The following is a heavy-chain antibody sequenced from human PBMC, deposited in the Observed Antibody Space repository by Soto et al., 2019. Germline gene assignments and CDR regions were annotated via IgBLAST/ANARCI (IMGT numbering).Heavy chain of an antibody. J-gene: IGHJ4*02. V-gene: IGHV3-30*18. CDR3: AKDGPRRFGGYFDY. CDR1: GFTFSSYG. D-gene: IGHD2-15*01. CDR2: ISYDGSNK. Sequence: PGGSLRLSCAASGFTFSSYGMHWVRQAPGKGLEWVAVISYDGSNKYYADSVKGRFTISRDNSKNTLYLQMNSLRAEDTAVYYCAKDGPRRFGGYFDYWGQGTLVTVSS.